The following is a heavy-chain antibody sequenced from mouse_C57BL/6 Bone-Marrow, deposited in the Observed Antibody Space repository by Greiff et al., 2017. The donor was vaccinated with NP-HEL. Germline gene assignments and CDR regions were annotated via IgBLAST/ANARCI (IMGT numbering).Heavy chain of an antibody. V-gene: IGHV1-55*01. Sequence: VQLQQPGAELVKPGASVKMSCKASGYTFTSYWITWVKQRPGQGLEWIGAIYPGSGSTNYNDKFKSKATLTVDTSSSTAYLQLSSLSSEESAVYCYARCGCLRGFAYWGQGTLVSVSA. CDR3: ARCGCLRGFAY. CDR1: GYTFTSYW. J-gene: IGHJ3*01. D-gene: IGHD1-1*01. CDR2: IYPGSGST.